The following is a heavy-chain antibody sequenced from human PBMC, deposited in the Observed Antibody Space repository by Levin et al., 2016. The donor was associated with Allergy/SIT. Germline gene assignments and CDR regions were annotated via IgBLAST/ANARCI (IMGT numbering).Heavy chain of an antibody. Sequence: VRQAPGKGLEYVSAISSNGGSTYYADSVKGRFTISRDNSKNTLYLQMSSLRAEDTAVYYCVKDFKRHGELLAYWGQGTLVTVSS. CDR2: ISSNGGST. D-gene: IGHD3-10*01. V-gene: IGHV3-64D*06. J-gene: IGHJ4*02. CDR3: VKDFKRHGELLAY.